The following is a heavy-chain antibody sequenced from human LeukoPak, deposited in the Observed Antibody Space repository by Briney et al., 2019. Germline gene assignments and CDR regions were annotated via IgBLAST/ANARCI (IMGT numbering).Heavy chain of an antibody. CDR1: GFTFSSYA. CDR2: ISSNGGST. D-gene: IGHD4-17*01. CDR3: ARQDDYGDYGIEH. V-gene: IGHV3-64*01. Sequence: GGSLRLSCAASGFTFSSYAMHWVRQAPGKGLEYVSAISSNGGSTYYANSVKGRFTISRDNSENTLYLQMGSLRAEDMAVYYCARQDDYGDYGIEHWGQGTLVTVSS. J-gene: IGHJ1*01.